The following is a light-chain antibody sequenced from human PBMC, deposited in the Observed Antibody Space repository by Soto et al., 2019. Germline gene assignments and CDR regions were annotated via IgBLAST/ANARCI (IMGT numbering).Light chain of an antibody. Sequence: EIVMTQSPANLSVSPGERATLSCRASQSVSSNLAWYQQKPGQAPRHLLYGASTRATGIPATWSGSGSGAEFSLPIISLQYEDFAAYYCRQYNNWTPLTFGGGTKVEIK. V-gene: IGKV3-15*01. J-gene: IGKJ4*01. CDR2: GAS. CDR3: RQYNNWTPLT. CDR1: QSVSSN.